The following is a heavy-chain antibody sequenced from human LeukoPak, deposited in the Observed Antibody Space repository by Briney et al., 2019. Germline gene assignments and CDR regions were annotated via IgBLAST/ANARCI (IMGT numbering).Heavy chain of an antibody. Sequence: RSLRLSCAASGFTFSSYAMHWVRQAPGKGLEWVAVISYDGSNKYYADSVKGRFTISRDNSKNTLYLQMNSLRAEDTAVYYCAARGFAIYQLLLYGDYWGQGTLVTVSS. CDR2: ISYDGSNK. CDR3: AARGFAIYQLLLYGDY. V-gene: IGHV3-30-3*01. CDR1: GFTFSSYA. J-gene: IGHJ4*02. D-gene: IGHD2-2*01.